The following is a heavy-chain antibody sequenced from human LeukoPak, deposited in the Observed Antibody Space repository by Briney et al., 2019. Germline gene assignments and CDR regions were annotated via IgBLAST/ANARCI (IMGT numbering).Heavy chain of an antibody. CDR3: ARGRSAFDSSGRVTFDY. Sequence: GGSLRLSCAASGFTFDDYGMSWVRQAPGKGREWVSGIDWSGGSTTYADSVKGRFSISRDRAKKSLYLQMNSLRAEDTALYYCARGRSAFDSSGRVTFDYWSQGTLVTVSS. V-gene: IGHV3-20*04. CDR1: GFTFDDYG. CDR2: IDWSGGST. D-gene: IGHD3-22*01. J-gene: IGHJ4*02.